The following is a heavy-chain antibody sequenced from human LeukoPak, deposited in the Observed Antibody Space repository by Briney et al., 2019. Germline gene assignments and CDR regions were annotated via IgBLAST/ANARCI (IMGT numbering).Heavy chain of an antibody. V-gene: IGHV3-15*04. Sequence: SGGSLRLSCAASGFSFSDAGMSWVRQIPGKGLEWVVRIESKTDGGTTDYAAPVKGRFTISRNDSTNTLYLQMNSLKSEDTAVYYCTTYGSGRKFDYWGQGILVTVSS. CDR3: TTYGSGRKFDY. CDR1: GFSFSDAG. D-gene: IGHD3-10*01. J-gene: IGHJ4*02. CDR2: IESKTDGGTT.